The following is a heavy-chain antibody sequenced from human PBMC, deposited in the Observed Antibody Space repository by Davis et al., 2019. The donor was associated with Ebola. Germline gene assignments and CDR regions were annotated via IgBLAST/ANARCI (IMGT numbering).Heavy chain of an antibody. V-gene: IGHV4-4*02. CDR2: IYHSGST. CDR1: GGSISSSNW. CDR3: ARVTNFRGNIDS. D-gene: IGHD1/OR15-1a*01. J-gene: IGHJ4*02. Sequence: PSEILSLTCAVSGGSISSSNWWRWVRQPPGKGLEWIGEIYHSGSTNYNPSLKSRVTISLDTSKNQFSLKLNSVTAADTAVYYCARVTNFRGNIDSWGQGTLVTVSS.